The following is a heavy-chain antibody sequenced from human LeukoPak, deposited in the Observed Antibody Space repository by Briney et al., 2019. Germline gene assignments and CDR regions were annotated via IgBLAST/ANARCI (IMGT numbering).Heavy chain of an antibody. Sequence: SETLSLTCTVSGGSISTSNYYWGWIRQPPGKGLEWIGNIFYSGSTYYNPSLKSRVTISLDTSKNQFSLKLSSVTAADTAVYYCARDRVGVPAARIWFDSWGQGTLVTVSS. CDR2: IFYSGST. CDR3: ARDRVGVPAARIWFDS. J-gene: IGHJ5*01. D-gene: IGHD2-2*01. V-gene: IGHV4-39*07. CDR1: GGSISTSNYY.